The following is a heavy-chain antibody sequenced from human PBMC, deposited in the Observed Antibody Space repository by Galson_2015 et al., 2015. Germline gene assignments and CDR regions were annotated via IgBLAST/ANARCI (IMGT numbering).Heavy chain of an antibody. D-gene: IGHD6-13*01. J-gene: IGHJ3*02. Sequence: SLRLSCAASGFTLSSYAMSWVRQAPGKGLEWVSAISGSGGSTYYADSVKGRFTISRDNSKNTLCLQMNSLRAEDTAVYYCAKDSIGYSSSWERGNDAFDIWGQGTMVTVSS. CDR3: AKDSIGYSSSWERGNDAFDI. V-gene: IGHV3-23*01. CDR2: ISGSGGST. CDR1: GFTLSSYA.